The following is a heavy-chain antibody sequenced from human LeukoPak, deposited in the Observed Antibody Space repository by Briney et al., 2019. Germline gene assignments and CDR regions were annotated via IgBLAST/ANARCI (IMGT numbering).Heavy chain of an antibody. Sequence: SVKVSCKASGGTFSSYAISWVRQAPGQGLEWMGGIIPIFGTTNYAQKFQGRVTITADESTSTAYMELSSLRSEDTAVYYCARVIMSSGWKRPANYFDYWGQGTLVTVSS. CDR3: ARVIMSSGWKRPANYFDY. J-gene: IGHJ4*02. V-gene: IGHV1-69*13. CDR2: IIPIFGTT. D-gene: IGHD6-19*01. CDR1: GGTFSSYA.